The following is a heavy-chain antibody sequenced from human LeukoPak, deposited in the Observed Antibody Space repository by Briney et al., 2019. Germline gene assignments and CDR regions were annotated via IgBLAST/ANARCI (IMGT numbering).Heavy chain of an antibody. CDR2: IYYSGST. CDR3: ASRRGSSSGLFDY. J-gene: IGHJ4*02. Sequence: SGTLSLTCAVSGGSISSSNWWSWVRQPPGKGLEWIGYIYYSGSTNYNPSLKSRVTISVDTSKNQFSLKLSSVTAADTAVYYCASRRGSSSGLFDYWGQGTLVTVSS. CDR1: GGSISSSNW. D-gene: IGHD6-6*01. V-gene: IGHV4-4*02.